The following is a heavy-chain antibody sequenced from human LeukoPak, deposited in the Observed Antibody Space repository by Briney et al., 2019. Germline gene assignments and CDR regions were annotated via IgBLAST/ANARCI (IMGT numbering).Heavy chain of an antibody. CDR3: PRGAELELAFDI. J-gene: IGHJ3*02. V-gene: IGHV1-2*02. CDR2: INPNSGGT. D-gene: IGHD1-7*01. Sequence: GSVKVSCKASGYTFTGYYMHWVRQAPGQGLELMGWINPNSGGTNYAQKFQGRVTMTRDTSISTAYMELSRLRSDDTAVYYCPRGAELELAFDIWGQGTMLTVSS. CDR1: GYTFTGYY.